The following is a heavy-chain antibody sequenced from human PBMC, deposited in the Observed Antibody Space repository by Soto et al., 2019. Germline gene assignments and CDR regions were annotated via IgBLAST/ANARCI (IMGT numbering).Heavy chain of an antibody. V-gene: IGHV1-18*04. J-gene: IGHJ6*02. CDR1: GYTFTSYG. Sequence: GASVKVSCKASGYTFTSYGISWVRQAPGQGLEWMGWISAYNGNTNYAQKLQGRVTMTTDTSTSTAYMELRSLRSDDTAVYYCAREGGIAAVGTGPYYYGMDVWGQGXTVTVYS. D-gene: IGHD6-13*01. CDR2: ISAYNGNT. CDR3: AREGGIAAVGTGPYYYGMDV.